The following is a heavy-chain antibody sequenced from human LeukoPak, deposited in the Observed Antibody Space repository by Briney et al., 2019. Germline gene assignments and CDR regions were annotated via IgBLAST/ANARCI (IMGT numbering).Heavy chain of an antibody. CDR3: AKDDFDGSIDY. D-gene: IGHD3-3*01. CDR1: GFTFSTYS. Sequence: PGGSLRLSCVDSGFTFSTYSMNWVRQAPGKGLEWVSSISSSSSYIYYADSVKGRFTISRDNSKNTLYLQMNSLRAEDTAVYYCAKDDFDGSIDYWGQGTLVTVSS. V-gene: IGHV3-21*04. J-gene: IGHJ4*02. CDR2: ISSSSSYI.